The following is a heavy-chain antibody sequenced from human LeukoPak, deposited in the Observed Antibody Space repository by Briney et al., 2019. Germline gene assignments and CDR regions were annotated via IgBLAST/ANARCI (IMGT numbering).Heavy chain of an antibody. J-gene: IGHJ2*01. CDR3: ARDSGITIFRTWYFDL. Sequence: GGSLRLSCAASGFTFSSYWMHWVRQAPGEGLVWVSRINSDGSSTSYADSVKGRFTISRDNAKNTLYLQMNSLRAEDTAVYYCARDSGITIFRTWYFDLWGRGTLVTVSS. D-gene: IGHD3-3*01. V-gene: IGHV3-74*01. CDR1: GFTFSSYW. CDR2: INSDGSST.